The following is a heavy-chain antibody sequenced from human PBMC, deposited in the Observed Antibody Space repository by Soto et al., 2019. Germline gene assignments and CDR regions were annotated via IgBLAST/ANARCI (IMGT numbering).Heavy chain of an antibody. CDR2: IYYSGST. J-gene: IGHJ6*02. CDR1: GGSISSYY. CDR3: ARGSSSRAYYYYYGMDV. V-gene: IGHV4-59*01. D-gene: IGHD6-6*01. Sequence: PSETLSLTCTVSGGSISSYYWSWTRQPPGKGLEWIGYIYYSGSTNYNPSLKSRVTISVDTSKNQFSLKLSSVTAADTAVYYCARGSSSRAYYYYYGMDVWGQGTTVTVSS.